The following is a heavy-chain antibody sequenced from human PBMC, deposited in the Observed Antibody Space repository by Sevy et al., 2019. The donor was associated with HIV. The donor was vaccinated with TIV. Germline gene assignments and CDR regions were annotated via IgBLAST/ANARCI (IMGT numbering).Heavy chain of an antibody. V-gene: IGHV1-3*01. J-gene: IGHJ6*02. CDR1: GYRFTVYG. CDR2: INPGNENT. D-gene: IGHD4-17*01. Sequence: ASVKVSCKTSGYRFTVYGLHWVRQAPGQRPEWMGWINPGNENTKYSPKFQGRVNITSDRNASTANMELSSLGSEDTAVYYCARVSPGPSTVGTDYGLDVWGQGSTVTVSS. CDR3: ARVSPGPSTVGTDYGLDV.